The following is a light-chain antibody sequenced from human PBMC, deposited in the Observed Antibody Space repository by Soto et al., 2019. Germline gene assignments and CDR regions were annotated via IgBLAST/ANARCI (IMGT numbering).Light chain of an antibody. Sequence: DIILTQSPAIVSVSPGERATLSCRASRSVSTNLAWYQHKHGQAPRLLIYGASTRVTDIPPRFSGSGSETEFTLTINDLKSENFVVYYCQEYDKTVPPVTFGGGTKVEI. CDR2: GAS. CDR1: RSVSTN. V-gene: IGKV3-15*01. J-gene: IGKJ4*01. CDR3: QEYDKTVPPVT.